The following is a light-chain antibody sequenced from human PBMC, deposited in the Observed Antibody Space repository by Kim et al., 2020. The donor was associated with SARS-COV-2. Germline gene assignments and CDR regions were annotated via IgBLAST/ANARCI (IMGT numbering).Light chain of an antibody. V-gene: IGLV1-44*01. CDR3: AAWDDSLSGLV. Sequence: QSVLIQPPSTSGTPGQRVTISCSGSNSNLGSHIVNWYRQLPGTAPKLVMYDNNLRPSGVPDRFSGSKSGTSASLAISGLQSDDEGDYYCAAWDDSLSGLVLGGGTKVTVL. CDR1: NSNLGSHI. J-gene: IGLJ2*01. CDR2: DNN.